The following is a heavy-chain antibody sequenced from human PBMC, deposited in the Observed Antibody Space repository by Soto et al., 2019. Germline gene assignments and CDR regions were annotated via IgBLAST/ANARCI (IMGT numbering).Heavy chain of an antibody. CDR1: GFTFSSYS. D-gene: IGHD3-3*01. CDR3: AKGGIFFSGYFVWFDP. CDR2: ISGSGGST. J-gene: IGHJ5*02. V-gene: IGHV3-23*01. Sequence: EVQLLESGGGLVQPGGSLRLSCAASGFTFSSYSMSWVRQAPGKGLEWVSAISGSGGSTYYADSVKGRFTISRDNSKNTLYRQMNNLRAQDTAVYYCAKGGIFFSGYFVWFDPWGQGTLVNVSS.